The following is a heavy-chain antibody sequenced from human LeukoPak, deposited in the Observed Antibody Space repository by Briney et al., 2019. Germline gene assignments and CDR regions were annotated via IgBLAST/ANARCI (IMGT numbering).Heavy chain of an antibody. Sequence: PSETLSLTCAVSGGSFSNYYWSWIRQPPGKGLEWIGEINDSGRINYNPSLMSRVTVSVDTSKNQSSLRLTSVTATDTAVYYCARRWNYGRNYYIDVWGNGATVSVSS. CDR2: INDSGRI. V-gene: IGHV4-34*01. CDR1: GGSFSNYY. D-gene: IGHD1-7*01. J-gene: IGHJ6*03. CDR3: ARRWNYGRNYYIDV.